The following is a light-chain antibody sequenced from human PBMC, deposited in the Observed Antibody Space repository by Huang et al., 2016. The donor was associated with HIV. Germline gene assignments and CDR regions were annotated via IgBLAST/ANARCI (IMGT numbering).Light chain of an antibody. J-gene: IGKJ3*01. CDR3: QQYNNWPPGS. V-gene: IGKV3-15*01. CDR1: QYISTT. CDR2: GAS. Sequence: EVVMTQSPTTLSVSPGESATLSCRTSQYISTTLAWYQQKPGQAPRLLIYGASTRATGIPARFSGSGSGTEFTLTIGSLQSEDVALYYCQQYNNWPPGSFGPGTKVDIK.